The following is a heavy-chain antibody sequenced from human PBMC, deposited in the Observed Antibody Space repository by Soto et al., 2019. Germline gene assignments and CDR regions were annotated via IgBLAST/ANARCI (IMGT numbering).Heavy chain of an antibody. V-gene: IGHV4-31*03. Sequence: QVQLQESGPGLVKPSQTLSLTCSFSGGSINSGGYYWTWIRQHPGKGLEWIGNIFYSGSTSYNPSLKSRLTISIDTSKTHFSLRLTSVTAADTAVYYCARNSVSKKIDFWGQGTLVTVSS. D-gene: IGHD1-26*01. CDR3: ARNSVSKKIDF. CDR2: IFYSGST. J-gene: IGHJ4*02. CDR1: GGSINSGGYY.